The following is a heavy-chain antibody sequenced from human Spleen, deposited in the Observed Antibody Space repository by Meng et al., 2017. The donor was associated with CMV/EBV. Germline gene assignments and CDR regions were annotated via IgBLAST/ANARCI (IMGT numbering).Heavy chain of an antibody. D-gene: IGHD1-7*01. V-gene: IGHV1-2*02. J-gene: IGHJ5*02. CDR1: GYTFTGSY. CDR3: ARIPITGATYFDP. Sequence: ASGYTFTGSYIHWVRQAPGQGLEWMGWINPNNGGTNYAQKFQGRVTMTRDTSITTAYVDLSRLRSDDTAVYYCARIPITGATYFDPWGQGTLVTVSS. CDR2: INPNNGGT.